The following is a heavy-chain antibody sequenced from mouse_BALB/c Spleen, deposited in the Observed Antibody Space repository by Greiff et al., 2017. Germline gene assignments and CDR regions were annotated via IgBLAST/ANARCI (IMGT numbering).Heavy chain of an antibody. V-gene: IGHV5-6-3*01. J-gene: IGHJ3*01. Sequence: EVKLVESGGGLVQPGGSLKLSCAASGFTFSSYGMSWVRQTPDKRLELVATINSNGGSTYYPDSVKGRFTISRDNAKNTLYLQMSSLKSEDTAMYYCARDYDYWFAYWGQGTLVTVSA. D-gene: IGHD2-4*01. CDR1: GFTFSSYG. CDR2: INSNGGST. CDR3: ARDYDYWFAY.